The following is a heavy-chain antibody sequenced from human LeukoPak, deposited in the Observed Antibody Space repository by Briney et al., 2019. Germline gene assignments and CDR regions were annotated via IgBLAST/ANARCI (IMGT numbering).Heavy chain of an antibody. Sequence: PSETLSLTRTVSGGSISSYYWSWIRQPPGKGLEWIGYIYYSGSTNYNPSLKSRVTISVDTSKNQFSLKLSSVTAADTAVYYCARAPPLSLFDYWGQGTLVTVSS. CDR1: GGSISSYY. CDR2: IYYSGST. J-gene: IGHJ4*02. CDR3: ARAPPLSLFDY. V-gene: IGHV4-59*01.